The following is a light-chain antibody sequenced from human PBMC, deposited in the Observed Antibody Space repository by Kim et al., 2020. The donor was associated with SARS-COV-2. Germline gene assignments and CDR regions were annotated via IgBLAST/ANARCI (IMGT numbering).Light chain of an antibody. J-gene: IGLJ2*01. CDR3: ATWDSRLSAVI. V-gene: IGLV1-51*01. CDR1: NSNMGNKY. CDR2: DNN. Sequence: QSVLTQPPSLSAAPGQKVTISCSGDNSNMGNKYVSWYQHIPGAGPKLLIRDNNQRPSGIPDRFSASKSGASATLGITGLQTGDEAHYYCATWDSRLSAVICGGGTQLTV.